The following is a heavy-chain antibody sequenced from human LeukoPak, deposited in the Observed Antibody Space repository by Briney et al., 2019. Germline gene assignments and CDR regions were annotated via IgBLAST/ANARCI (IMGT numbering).Heavy chain of an antibody. CDR3: ARHRTYNSGLDSFDY. CDR2: ISAYNGNT. V-gene: IGHV1-18*01. Sequence: ASVKVSCKASGYTFTSYGISWVRQAPGQGLEWMGWISAYNGNTNYAQKLQGRVTMTTDTSTSTAYMELRSLRSDDTAVYYCARHRTYNSGLDSFDYWGQGTLVTVSS. D-gene: IGHD5-24*01. CDR1: GYTFTSYG. J-gene: IGHJ4*02.